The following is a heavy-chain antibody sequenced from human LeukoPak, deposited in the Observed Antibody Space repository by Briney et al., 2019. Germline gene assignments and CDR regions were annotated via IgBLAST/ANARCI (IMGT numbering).Heavy chain of an antibody. CDR2: ISSNGGST. CDR1: GFTFSSCA. J-gene: IGHJ6*02. D-gene: IGHD3-16*02. CDR3: ARSSALSEGMDV. V-gene: IGHV3-64*01. Sequence: PGGSLRLSCAASGFTFSSCAMHWVRQAPGKGLEYVSAISSNGGSTYYANSVKGRFTISRDNSKNTLYLQMGSLRAEDMAVYYCARSSALSEGMDVWGQGTTVSVSS.